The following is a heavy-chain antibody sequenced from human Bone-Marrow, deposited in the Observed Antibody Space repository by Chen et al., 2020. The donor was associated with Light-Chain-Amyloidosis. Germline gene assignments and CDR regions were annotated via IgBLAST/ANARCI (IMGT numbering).Heavy chain of an antibody. CDR3: ARFGPELGAPEDH. CDR1: GGSVSNYY. Sequence: QVHLQESGPGLVKPSETLSLTCTVSGGSVSNYYWSWIRRPAGKGLEWIGRIYSSGDNRYNPSLKSRVTMSVDTSKNQIPLKITSVTAADTAIYHWARFGPELGAPEDHWGLGTLVTVSS. CDR2: IYSSGDN. J-gene: IGHJ4*02. V-gene: IGHV4-4*07. D-gene: IGHD3-16*01.